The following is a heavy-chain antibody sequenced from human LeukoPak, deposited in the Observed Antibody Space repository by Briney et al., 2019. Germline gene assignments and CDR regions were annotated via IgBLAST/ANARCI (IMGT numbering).Heavy chain of an antibody. CDR3: ARDRYMDGDWFDP. CDR1: GGSISSGNYY. CDR2: IYNSGST. D-gene: IGHD1-14*01. Sequence: KASETLSLTCTVSGGSISSGNYYWSWIRQPAGKGLEWIGRIYNSGSTNYNPSLKSRVTISVDTSKNQFFLRLSSVTAADTAVYYCARDRYMDGDWFDPWGQGTLVTVSS. J-gene: IGHJ5*02. V-gene: IGHV4-61*02.